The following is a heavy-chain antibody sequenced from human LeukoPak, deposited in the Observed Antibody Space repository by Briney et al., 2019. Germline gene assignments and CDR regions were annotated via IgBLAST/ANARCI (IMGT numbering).Heavy chain of an antibody. CDR1: GGSINSYY. V-gene: IGHV4-59*01. Sequence: SETLSLTCTVSGGSINSYYWTWIRQPPGKGLKRIGYIYYSGNTNYNPSLKSRVTISIDASKNQFSLKLSSVTAADTAVYYCANRRAVAGIGYYFDYWGQGTLVTVSS. CDR3: ANRRAVAGIGYYFDY. CDR2: IYYSGNT. J-gene: IGHJ4*02. D-gene: IGHD6-19*01.